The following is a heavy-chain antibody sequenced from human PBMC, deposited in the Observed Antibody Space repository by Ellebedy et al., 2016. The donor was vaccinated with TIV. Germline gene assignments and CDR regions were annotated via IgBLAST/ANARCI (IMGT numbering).Heavy chain of an antibody. D-gene: IGHD1-26*01. CDR1: GFTFSTSA. CDR3: AKDSLGIGSYSN. V-gene: IGHV3-23*01. CDR2: ISDSGSSI. Sequence: GESLKISXAASGFTFSTSAMSWVRQAPGKGLEWVSAISDSGSSIYSADSVKGRFTISRDNSKNTLYLQMNSLRAEDTAVYYCAKDSLGIGSYSNWGQGTLVTVSS. J-gene: IGHJ4*02.